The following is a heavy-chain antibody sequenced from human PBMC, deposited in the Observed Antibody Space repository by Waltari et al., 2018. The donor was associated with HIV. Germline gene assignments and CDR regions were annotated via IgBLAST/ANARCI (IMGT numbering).Heavy chain of an antibody. D-gene: IGHD3-10*01. V-gene: IGHV1-2*06. CDR1: GYTFTGYY. CDR3: ARDGRLWFGELFNGMDV. J-gene: IGHJ6*02. CDR2: INPNSGGT. Sequence: QVQLVQSGAEVKKPGASVQVSCKASGYTFTGYYMHWVRQAPGQGLEWMGRINPNSGGTNYAQKFQGRVTMTRDTSISTAYMELSRLRSDDTAVYYCARDGRLWFGELFNGMDVWGQGTTVTVSS.